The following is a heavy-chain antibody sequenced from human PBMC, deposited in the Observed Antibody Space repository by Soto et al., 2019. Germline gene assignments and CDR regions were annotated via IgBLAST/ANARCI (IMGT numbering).Heavy chain of an antibody. CDR2: IYHSGST. CDR3: ARAAGFGELLVPLIGTNRYYYGMDV. D-gene: IGHD3-10*01. J-gene: IGHJ6*02. V-gene: IGHV4-30-2*01. Sequence: SETLSLTCAVSGGSISSGGYSWSWIRQPPGKGLEWIGYIYHSGSTYYNPSLKSRVTISVDRSKNQFSLRLSSVTAADTAVYYCARAAGFGELLVPLIGTNRYYYGMDVWGQGTTVTVSS. CDR1: GGSISSGGYS.